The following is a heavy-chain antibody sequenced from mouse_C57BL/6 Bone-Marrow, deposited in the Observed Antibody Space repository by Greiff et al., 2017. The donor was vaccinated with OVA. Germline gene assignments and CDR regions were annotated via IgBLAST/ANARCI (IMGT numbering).Heavy chain of an antibody. CDR2: IRSKSNNYAT. Sequence: EVKLMESGGGLVQPKGSLKLSCAASGFSFNTYAMNWVRQAPGKGLEWVARIRSKSNNYATYYADSVKDRFTISRDDSESMLYLQMNNLKTEDTAMYYCVRDMESQFGYWGQGTTLTVSS. CDR3: VRDMESQFGY. CDR1: GFSFNTYA. J-gene: IGHJ2*01. V-gene: IGHV10-1*01.